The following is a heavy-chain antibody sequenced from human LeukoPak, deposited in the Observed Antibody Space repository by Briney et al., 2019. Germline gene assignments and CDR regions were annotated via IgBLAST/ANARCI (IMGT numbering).Heavy chain of an antibody. CDR2: INAGNGNT. J-gene: IGHJ4*02. D-gene: IGHD5-18*01. CDR1: AYTFTIYT. V-gene: IGHV1-3*01. CDR3: ARRAAGYSYGYDY. Sequence: ASVKVSCKASAYTFTIYTIHWVRQAPGQRLEWMGWINAGNGNTRYSQNFQGRVTITRDTSATTAYMELSSLRSEDTAVYYCARRAAGYSYGYDYWGQGTLVTVSS.